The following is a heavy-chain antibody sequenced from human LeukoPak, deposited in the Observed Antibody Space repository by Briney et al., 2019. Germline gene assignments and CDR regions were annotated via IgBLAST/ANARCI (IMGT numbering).Heavy chain of an antibody. CDR2: IYTRGST. V-gene: IGHV4-61*02. CDR3: ARGKVGYSSGWYEYFDY. CDR1: GGSISSGNYY. D-gene: IGHD6-19*01. J-gene: IGHJ4*02. Sequence: TSQTLSLTCTVSGGSISSGNYYWSWIRQPAGKGLEWIGRIYTRGSTKYTPSLKSRVTMSVDTSKNQFSLKLSSVTAADTAVYYCARGKVGYSSGWYEYFDYWGQGTLVTVSS.